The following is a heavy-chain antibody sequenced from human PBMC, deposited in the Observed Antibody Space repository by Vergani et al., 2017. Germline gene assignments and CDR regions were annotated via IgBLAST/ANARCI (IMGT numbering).Heavy chain of an antibody. Sequence: QVQLVQSGAEVKKPGSSVKVSCKASGGTFSSYAISWVRQAPGQGLEWMGGINSNSGNPTYAQGFTGRFVFSLDTSVSTAYLQISSLKAEDTAVYYCAREKDAAMVNWFDPWGQGTLVTVSS. CDR3: AREKDAAMVNWFDP. V-gene: IGHV7-4-1*02. CDR2: INSNSGNP. J-gene: IGHJ5*02. D-gene: IGHD5-18*01. CDR1: GGTFSSYA.